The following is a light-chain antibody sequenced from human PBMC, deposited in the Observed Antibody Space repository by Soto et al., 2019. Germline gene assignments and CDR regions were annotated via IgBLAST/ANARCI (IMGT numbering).Light chain of an antibody. CDR3: VLYMGSGIWV. CDR2: STN. J-gene: IGLJ3*02. Sequence: QAVVTQEPSFSVSPGRTVTLTFGLSSGSVSTSYYPSWYQQTPGQAPRTLIYSTNTRSSGVPDRFSGSILGNKAALTITGAQADDESDYYCVLYMGSGIWVVGGGTKLTVL. CDR1: SGSVSTSYY. V-gene: IGLV8-61*01.